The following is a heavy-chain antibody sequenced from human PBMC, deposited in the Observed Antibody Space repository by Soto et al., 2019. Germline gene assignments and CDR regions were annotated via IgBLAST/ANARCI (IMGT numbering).Heavy chain of an antibody. CDR2: ISWNSGSI. V-gene: IGHV3-9*01. CDR3: AKGRVELPYSWFDP. Sequence: GGSLRLSCAASGFTFDDYATHWVRQAPGKGLEWVSGISWNSGSIGYADSVKGRFTISRDNAKNSLYLQMNSLRAEDTALYYCAKGRVELPYSWFDPWGQGTLVTVSS. CDR1: GFTFDDYA. J-gene: IGHJ5*02. D-gene: IGHD1-7*01.